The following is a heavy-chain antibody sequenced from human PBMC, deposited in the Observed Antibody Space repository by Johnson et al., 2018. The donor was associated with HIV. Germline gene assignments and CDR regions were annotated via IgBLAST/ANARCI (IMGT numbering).Heavy chain of an antibody. CDR2: LQQDGSEK. D-gene: IGHD2-21*01. Sequence: EVQLVESGGGLVKPGGSLRLSCAAYRFTCSNDWMSWVSQGPGKGLEWVANLQQDGSEKYYVDSVKGRFTISRDNAKNSLYLQMNSLRADDTAVYYCVCLRVSLSAFDIWGQGTMVTVSS. V-gene: IGHV3-7*01. CDR1: RFTCSNDW. J-gene: IGHJ3*02. CDR3: VCLRVSLSAFDI.